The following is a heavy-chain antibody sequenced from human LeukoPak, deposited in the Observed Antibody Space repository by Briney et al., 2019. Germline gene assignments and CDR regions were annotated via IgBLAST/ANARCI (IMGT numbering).Heavy chain of an antibody. CDR1: GFTVNNNY. D-gene: IGHD6-13*01. CDR2: IYSSGTT. J-gene: IGHJ4*02. V-gene: IGHV3-66*01. CDR3: AGGVLAHYFDY. Sequence: PGGSLRLSCAASGFTVNNNYMSWVRRAPGKGLEWVSVIYSSGTTFYADSVKGRVTISRDNSKNTLYLHMDSLRAEDTAVYYCAGGVLAHYFDYWGQGTLVTVSS.